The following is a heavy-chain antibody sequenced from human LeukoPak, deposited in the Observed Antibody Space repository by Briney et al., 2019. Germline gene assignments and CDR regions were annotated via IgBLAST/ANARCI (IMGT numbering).Heavy chain of an antibody. J-gene: IGHJ6*03. D-gene: IGHD3-10*01. CDR1: GGSISSYY. CDR2: IYYSGYT. Sequence: ASETLSLTCTVSGGSISSYYWSWIRQPPGKGLEWIGYIYYSGYTNYNPSLKSRVTISVDTSKNQFSLKLSSVTAADTAVYYCARTTMVRGTYYMDVWGKGTTVTISS. V-gene: IGHV4-59*01. CDR3: ARTTMVRGTYYMDV.